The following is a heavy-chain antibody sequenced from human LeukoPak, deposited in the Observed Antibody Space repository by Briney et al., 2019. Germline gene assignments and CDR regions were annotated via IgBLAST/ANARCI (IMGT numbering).Heavy chain of an antibody. CDR3: ARDQAPYGDYVPTY. V-gene: IGHV3-21*01. D-gene: IGHD4-17*01. J-gene: IGHJ4*02. CDR1: EFTFSKYN. Sequence: GGSLRLSCAASEFTFSKYNMNWVRQAPGKGPEWVSSISRSGSYLYYAVSVKGRFTISRDNAKNSLYLQMNSLRAEDTAVYYCARDQAPYGDYVPTYWGQGTLVTVSS. CDR2: ISRSGSYL.